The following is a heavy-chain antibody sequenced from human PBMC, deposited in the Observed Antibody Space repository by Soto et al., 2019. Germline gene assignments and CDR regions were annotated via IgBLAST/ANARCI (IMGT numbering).Heavy chain of an antibody. D-gene: IGHD6-13*01. CDR2: ISGSGGST. CDR1: GFTFSRYA. J-gene: IGHJ4*02. CDR3: AKGDTTWYDFGY. Sequence: EVQLLESGGGLVRPGGSLRLSCAASGFTFSRYAMSWVRQAPGKGLEWVSAISGSGGSTYYADSVKGRFTISRDNSKNSMYLQMNSLRAEDTALYYCAKGDTTWYDFGYWGQGTLVTVSS. V-gene: IGHV3-23*01.